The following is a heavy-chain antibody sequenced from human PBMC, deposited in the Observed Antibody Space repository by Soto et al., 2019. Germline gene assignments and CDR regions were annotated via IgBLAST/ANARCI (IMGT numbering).Heavy chain of an antibody. D-gene: IGHD3-3*01. Sequence: GGSLRLSCAASGFTFSSSWMSWVRQAPGQGMEWVANIKQDGNEKYYVDSENGRFTIARDNAKNSLYRQMNSLRAEYTAVYYCARDLPPSWGLRFLAYYYGMDVWGQGTTVTVSS. CDR1: GFTFSSSW. CDR2: IKQDGNEK. V-gene: IGHV3-7*03. CDR3: ARDLPPSWGLRFLAYYYGMDV. J-gene: IGHJ6*02.